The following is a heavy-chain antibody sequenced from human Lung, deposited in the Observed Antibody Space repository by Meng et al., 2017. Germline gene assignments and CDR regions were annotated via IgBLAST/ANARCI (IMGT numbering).Heavy chain of an antibody. CDR1: GYTFIDYY. Sequence: QAQLVQSGAEVKKPGASVKVSCKASGYTFIDYYMHWVGQAPGQGLEWMGRINPNSGGADYAQKFQGRVTMTRDKSISTAYMELTRLRSDDTAVYYCAREQQWLVQDFDSWGQGTLVTVSS. J-gene: IGHJ4*02. V-gene: IGHV1-2*06. CDR2: INPNSGGA. D-gene: IGHD6-19*01. CDR3: AREQQWLVQDFDS.